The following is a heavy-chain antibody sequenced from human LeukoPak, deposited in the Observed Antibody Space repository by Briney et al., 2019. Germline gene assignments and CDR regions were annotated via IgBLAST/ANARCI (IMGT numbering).Heavy chain of an antibody. J-gene: IGHJ4*02. V-gene: IGHV3-30*03. CDR1: GFTFSSYG. D-gene: IGHD2-2*01. Sequence: GGSLRLSCAASGFTFSSYGVHWVCQAPGKWLEWVAVISYDGSNKYYADSVKGRFTISRDNSKNTLYLQMNSLRAEDTAVYYCATANQYCDSTSCPLWDYLDSWGQGTLVTVSS. CDR2: ISYDGSNK. CDR3: ATANQYCDSTSCPLWDYLDS.